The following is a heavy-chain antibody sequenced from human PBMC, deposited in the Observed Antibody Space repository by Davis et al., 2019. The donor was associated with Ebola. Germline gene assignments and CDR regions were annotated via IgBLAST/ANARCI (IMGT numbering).Heavy chain of an antibody. V-gene: IGHV1-69*13. CDR2: IIPIFGTA. Sequence: SVKVSCKASGGTFSSYAISWVRQAPGQGLEWMGGIIPIFGTANYAQKFQGRVTITADESTSTAYMELSSLRSEDTAVYYCARVGRTATHNWNDVYFDYWGQGTLVTVSS. D-gene: IGHD1-1*01. CDR3: ARVGRTATHNWNDVYFDY. J-gene: IGHJ4*02. CDR1: GGTFSSYA.